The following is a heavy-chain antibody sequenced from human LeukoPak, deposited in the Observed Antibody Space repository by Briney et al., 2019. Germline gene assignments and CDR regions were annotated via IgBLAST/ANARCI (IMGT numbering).Heavy chain of an antibody. V-gene: IGHV6-1*01. CDR3: ASNYGDYYFDY. D-gene: IGHD4-17*01. Sequence: SQTLSLTCAISGDSVSRNSAACNWSRQSPSRGLEWLGRTYYRSKWYNDYAVSVNSRITINPDTSKNQFSLQLNSVPPEDTAVYYCASNYGDYYFDYWGQGNLVTVSS. CDR1: GDSVSRNSAA. J-gene: IGHJ4*02. CDR2: TYYRSKWYN.